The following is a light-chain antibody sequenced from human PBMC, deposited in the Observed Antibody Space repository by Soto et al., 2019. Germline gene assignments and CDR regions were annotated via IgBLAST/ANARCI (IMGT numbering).Light chain of an antibody. V-gene: IGKV1-39*01. CDR3: QQSYSSPPT. CDR2: AAS. CDR1: QSISNH. J-gene: IGKJ1*01. Sequence: DIQMSQSPSSLSASVEDRVIITFRARQSISNHLDWYQQKPGKAPQLLIFAASSLQSGVPSRFSGSRSGPDFTLTISSLQPEDFATYYCQQSYSSPPTFGQGTKVDI.